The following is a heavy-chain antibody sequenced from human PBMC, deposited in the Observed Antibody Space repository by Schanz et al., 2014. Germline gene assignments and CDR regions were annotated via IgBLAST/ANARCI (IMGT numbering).Heavy chain of an antibody. V-gene: IGHV1-69*04. CDR3: ARDRLECGAECYSVEVFEI. CDR1: GGTFSSFG. Sequence: QVHLVQSGAEVKKPGSSVKVSYKASGGTFSSFGINWVRQAPGQGLEWMGRIIPSLGLAKYEQKFQDKVTITADTSTTTAYMELSGLRSEDTAVYYCARDRLECGAECYSVEVFEIWGQGTLVIVSS. CDR2: IIPSLGLA. D-gene: IGHD2-21*01. J-gene: IGHJ4*02.